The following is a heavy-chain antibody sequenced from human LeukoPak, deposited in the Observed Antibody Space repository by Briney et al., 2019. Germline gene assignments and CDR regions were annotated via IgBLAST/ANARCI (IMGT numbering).Heavy chain of an antibody. D-gene: IGHD2-15*01. J-gene: IGHJ4*02. V-gene: IGHV4-34*01. Sequence: SETLSLTCAVYGGSFSGYYWSWIRQPPGKGLEWIREINHSGSTNYNPSLKSRVTISVDTSKNQFSLKLSSVAAADTAVYYCARGRGYCSGGSCYYHKPWDYWGQGTLVTVSS. CDR3: ARGRGYCSGGSCYYHKPWDY. CDR1: GGSFSGYY. CDR2: INHSGST.